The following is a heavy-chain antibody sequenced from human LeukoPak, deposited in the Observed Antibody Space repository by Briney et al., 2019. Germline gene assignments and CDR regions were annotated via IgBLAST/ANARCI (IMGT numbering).Heavy chain of an antibody. CDR3: AKALSSSFYYFDL. CDR1: GFTFSNYA. CDR2: IHGGGDVT. D-gene: IGHD3-16*02. J-gene: IGHJ2*01. Sequence: QSGGSLRLSCAASGFTFSNYATNWVRQAPEKGLEWVSTIHGGGDVTYYAGSVRGRFTISRDNSRNTLYLQMNTLRAEDTAVYYCAKALSSSFYYFDLGGRGTLVTVSS. V-gene: IGHV3-23*01.